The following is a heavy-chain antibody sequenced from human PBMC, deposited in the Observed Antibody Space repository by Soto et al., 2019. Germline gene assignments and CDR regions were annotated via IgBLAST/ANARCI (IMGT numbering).Heavy chain of an antibody. Sequence: AASVKVSCKASGGTFSSYTISWVRQAPGQGLEWMGRIIPIFGIANYAQKFQGRVTITADESTSTAYMELSSLRSEDTAVYYCAPAVGDYGVVFDYWGQGTLVTVSS. CDR3: APAVGDYGVVFDY. D-gene: IGHD4-17*01. V-gene: IGHV1-69*02. CDR2: IIPIFGIA. CDR1: GGTFSSYT. J-gene: IGHJ4*02.